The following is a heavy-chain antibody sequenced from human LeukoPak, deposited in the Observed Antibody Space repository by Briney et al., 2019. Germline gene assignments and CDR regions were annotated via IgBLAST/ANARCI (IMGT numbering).Heavy chain of an antibody. CDR2: ISYSGST. V-gene: IGHV4-59*12. D-gene: IGHD5-18*01. CDR1: GDSISSNH. J-gene: IGHJ4*02. Sequence: SGTLSLTCTVSGDSISSNHWSWIRQPPGKGLEWIGYISYSGSTSYTPSLKSRVTISVDTSKNQFSLKLSSVTAADTAVYYCARDRGYSYAFGYWGQGTLVTVSS. CDR3: ARDRGYSYAFGY.